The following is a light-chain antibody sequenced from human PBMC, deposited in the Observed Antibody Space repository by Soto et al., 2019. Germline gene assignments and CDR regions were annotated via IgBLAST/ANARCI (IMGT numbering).Light chain of an antibody. CDR2: EDK. CDR3: QSYDGTNQV. CDR1: SGSIANNY. V-gene: IGLV6-57*04. J-gene: IGLJ3*02. Sequence: NFMLTQPHSVSESPGKTVTISCSRSSGSIANNYVQWFQQRPGGAATTVIYEDKLRPSGVPDRFSGSLDTSSNSASLTISGLKTEDEAHYYCQSYDGTNQVFGGGTKLTVL.